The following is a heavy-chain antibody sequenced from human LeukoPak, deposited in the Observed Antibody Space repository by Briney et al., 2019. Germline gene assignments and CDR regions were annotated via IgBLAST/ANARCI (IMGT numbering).Heavy chain of an antibody. Sequence: ASVKVSCKASGYTFTSYGISWVRQAPGQGLEWMGWISAYNGNTNYAQKLQRRVTMTTDTSTSSAYKELRSLRSDDMAVYYCARDRPTRGSGWEWGQARLVAVSS. V-gene: IGHV1-18*03. J-gene: IGHJ4*02. CDR2: ISAYNGNT. CDR3: ARDRPTRGSGWE. CDR1: GYTFTSYG. D-gene: IGHD6-19*01.